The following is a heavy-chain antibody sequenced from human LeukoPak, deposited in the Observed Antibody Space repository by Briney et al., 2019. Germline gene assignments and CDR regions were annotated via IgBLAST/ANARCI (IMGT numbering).Heavy chain of an antibody. J-gene: IGHJ5*02. CDR2: IYDGETT. CDR1: GYSISSGHY. V-gene: IGHV4-38-2*02. CDR3: ARYIPSRGNWFAP. D-gene: IGHD1-1*01. Sequence: SETLSLTCTVSGYSISSGHYWGWIRQPPGKGLEWIGSIYDGETTYYNPSLKTRLTISLDTSKDQFALKLSSVTAADTAVYYCARYIPSRGNWFAPWGPGTLVTVSP.